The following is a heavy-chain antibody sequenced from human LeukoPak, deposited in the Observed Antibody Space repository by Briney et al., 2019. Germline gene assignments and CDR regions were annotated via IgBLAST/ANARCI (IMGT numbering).Heavy chain of an antibody. CDR1: GFTLGSLA. J-gene: IGHJ4*02. D-gene: IGHD2-21*02. Sequence: GGXXRLSCAASGFTLGSLAMHWVRQAPGKGLEGVAYIGYDGNNKHYGDSVKGRFTIARDSSKNSLYLDMSNLRSEDTAVYYCVKDFWLDQGDWGGQGTLVTVSS. V-gene: IGHV3-30*02. CDR3: VKDFWLDQGDW. CDR2: IGYDGNNK.